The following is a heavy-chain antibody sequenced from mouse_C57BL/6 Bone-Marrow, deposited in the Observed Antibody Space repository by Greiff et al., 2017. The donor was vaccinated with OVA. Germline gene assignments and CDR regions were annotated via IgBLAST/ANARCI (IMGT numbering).Heavy chain of an antibody. Sequence: EAMLVESGGGLVQPGGSLKLSCAASGFTFSDYYMDWVRQTLEKRLEWVAYISNGGGSTYYPDTVKGRFTISRDNAKNTLYLQMSRLKSEDTAMYYCARHGDSYSNSFAYWGQCTTLTVSS. CDR2: ISNGGGST. CDR3: ARHGDSYSNSFAY. V-gene: IGHV5-12*01. CDR1: GFTFSDYY. D-gene: IGHD2-5*01. J-gene: IGHJ2*01.